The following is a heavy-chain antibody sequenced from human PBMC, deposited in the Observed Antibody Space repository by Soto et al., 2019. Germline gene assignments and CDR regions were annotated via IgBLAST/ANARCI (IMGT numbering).Heavy chain of an antibody. CDR1: GFNVSAYT. D-gene: IGHD1-1*01. J-gene: IGHJ4*02. Sequence: QVKLVESGGGVVQPGRSLRLSCAASGFNVSAYTMHWVRQAPGKGLEWVAVISSDGNHKYYTDSVKGRFTISRDTSTNTLYLQMNSLRAEDTAVYYCARWKQPLFDYWGQGTLVTVSS. CDR3: ARWKQPLFDY. CDR2: ISSDGNHK. V-gene: IGHV3-30-3*01.